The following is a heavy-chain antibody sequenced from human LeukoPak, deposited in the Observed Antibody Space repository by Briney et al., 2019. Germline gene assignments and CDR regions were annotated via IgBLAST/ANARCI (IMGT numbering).Heavy chain of an antibody. J-gene: IGHJ3*02. V-gene: IGHV4-30-4*08. CDR1: GGSISSGDYY. CDR2: IYYSGST. Sequence: PSETLSPTCTVSGGSISSGDYYWSWIRQPPGKGLEWIGYIYYSGSTYYNPSLKSRVTISVDTSKNQFSLKLSSVTAADTAVYYCARGEYYYDSSGYRNSGDAFDIWGQGTMVTVSS. CDR3: ARGEYYYDSSGYRNSGDAFDI. D-gene: IGHD3-22*01.